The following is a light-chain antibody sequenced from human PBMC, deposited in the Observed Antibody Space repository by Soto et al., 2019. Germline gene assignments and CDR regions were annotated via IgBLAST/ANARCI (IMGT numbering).Light chain of an antibody. Sequence: DIQMTQSPPSLSASVGDRVTITCRASQSISYWLTWYQQKPGEAPKLLIYDASSLENGVPSRFSGSGSGTEFTLTIRRLQPDDLATYYCQQYNTYGWTFGQGTKVDIK. CDR2: DAS. V-gene: IGKV1-5*01. CDR3: QQYNTYGWT. CDR1: QSISYW. J-gene: IGKJ1*01.